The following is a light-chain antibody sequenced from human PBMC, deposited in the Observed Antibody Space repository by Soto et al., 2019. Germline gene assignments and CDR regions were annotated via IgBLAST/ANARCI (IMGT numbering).Light chain of an antibody. CDR3: QQSYSTLT. J-gene: IGKJ3*01. V-gene: IGKV1-39*01. CDR1: QSISSY. CDR2: AAS. Sequence: DIQMTQSPSSLSASVGDRVTITCRASQSISSYLNWYQQKPGKAPKLLIYAASSLQSGVPSRFSGSGSGTDLTLTITSLQPEDFAPYYCQQSYSTLTFGPGTKVDIK.